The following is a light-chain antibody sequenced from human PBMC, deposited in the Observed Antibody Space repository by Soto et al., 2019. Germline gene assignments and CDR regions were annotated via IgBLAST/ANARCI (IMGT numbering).Light chain of an antibody. V-gene: IGKV1-27*01. CDR2: ATS. CDR1: QGIAPY. Sequence: DVQMTQSPSSLSAFVGDRVTITCRASQGIAPYLAWFQQKPGKVPKLLIYATSTLQSGVPSRFSGSGSGTDLTLAIHSLQPEDVGTYYCQKYNSVPLTFGGGTKVEIK. J-gene: IGKJ4*01. CDR3: QKYNSVPLT.